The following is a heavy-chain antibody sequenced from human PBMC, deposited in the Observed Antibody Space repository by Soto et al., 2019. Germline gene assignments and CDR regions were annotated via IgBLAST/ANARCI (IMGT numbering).Heavy chain of an antibody. V-gene: IGHV3-30*02. J-gene: IGHJ5*02. Sequence: GGSLRLSCAASGFTFSSYGMHWVRQAPGKGLEWVAVIWYDGSNKYYADSVKGRFTISRDNSKNTLYLQMNSLRAEDTAVYYCAKPGILTGYHWFEPWGQGTLVTVSS. CDR3: AKPGILTGYHWFEP. CDR2: IWYDGSNK. D-gene: IGHD3-9*01. CDR1: GFTFSSYG.